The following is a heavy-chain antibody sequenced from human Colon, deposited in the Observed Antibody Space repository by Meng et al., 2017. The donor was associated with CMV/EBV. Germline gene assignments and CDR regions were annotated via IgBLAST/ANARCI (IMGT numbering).Heavy chain of an antibody. Sequence: GGSLRLSCKTSGYRFNTYWIGWVRQMPGKGLEWMGIIFPGDSDTRYNPSFEGQVTLSVDKSISTAYLQWRSLKASDTAMYYCARVGNDFWSGYYNCFDPWGQGTLVTVSS. CDR2: IFPGDSDT. CDR1: GYRFNTYW. V-gene: IGHV5-51*01. CDR3: ARVGNDFWSGYYNCFDP. J-gene: IGHJ5*02. D-gene: IGHD3-3*01.